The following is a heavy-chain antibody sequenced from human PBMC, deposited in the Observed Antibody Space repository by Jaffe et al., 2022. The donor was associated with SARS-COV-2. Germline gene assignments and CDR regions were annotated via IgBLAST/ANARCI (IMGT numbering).Heavy chain of an antibody. CDR2: IWYDGSNK. CDR3: AAGGPGIDY. D-gene: IGHD3-10*01. J-gene: IGHJ4*02. V-gene: IGHV3-33*01. Sequence: QVQLVESGGGVVQPGRSLRLSCAASGFTFSSYGMHWVRQAPGKGLEWVAVIWYDGSNKYYADSVKGRFTISRDNSKNTLYLQMNSLRAEDTAVYYCAAGGPGIDYWGQGTLVTVSS. CDR1: GFTFSSYG.